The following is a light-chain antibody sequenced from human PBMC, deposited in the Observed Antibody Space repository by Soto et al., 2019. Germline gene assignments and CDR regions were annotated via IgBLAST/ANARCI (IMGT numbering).Light chain of an antibody. Sequence: QSVLTQPPSVSAAPGQTVTISCSGSSSNIETNFVSWYQQLPGTAPKLLICDNNKRPSGIPDRFSGSTSGTSSTLGIAGLQTGDEAIYHCATWDDSLSDVIFGGGTKLTAL. V-gene: IGLV1-51*01. CDR1: SSNIETNF. CDR2: DNN. J-gene: IGLJ2*01. CDR3: ATWDDSLSDVI.